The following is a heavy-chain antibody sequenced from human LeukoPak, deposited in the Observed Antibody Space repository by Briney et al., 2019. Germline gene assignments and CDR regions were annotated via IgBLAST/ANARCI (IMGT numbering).Heavy chain of an antibody. CDR2: ISAYNGNT. V-gene: IGHV1-18*01. D-gene: IGHD5-12*01. J-gene: IGHJ4*02. CDR3: ARDLGATITIYYFDY. Sequence: GASVKVSCKASGYTFTSYGISWVRQAPGQGLEWMGWISAYNGNTNYAQKLQGRVTMTTDTSTSTAYMELRSLRSDDTAVYYCARDLGATITIYYFDYWGQGTLVTVSS. CDR1: GYTFTSYG.